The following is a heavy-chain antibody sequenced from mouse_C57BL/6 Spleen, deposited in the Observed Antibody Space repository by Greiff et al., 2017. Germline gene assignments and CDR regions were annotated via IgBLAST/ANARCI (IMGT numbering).Heavy chain of an antibody. Sequence: EVQLQQSGPGLVKPSQSLSLTCSVTGYSITSGYYWNWIRQFPGNKLEWMGYISYDGSNNYNPSLKNRISITRDTSKNQFFLKLNSVTTEDTATYYCARAEYDSAYWGQGTLVTVSA. CDR2: ISYDGSN. J-gene: IGHJ3*01. D-gene: IGHD2-4*01. V-gene: IGHV3-6*01. CDR3: ARAEYDSAY. CDR1: GYSITSGYY.